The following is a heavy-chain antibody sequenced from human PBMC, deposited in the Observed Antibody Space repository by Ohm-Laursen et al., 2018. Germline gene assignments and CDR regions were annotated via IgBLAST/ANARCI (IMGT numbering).Heavy chain of an antibody. V-gene: IGHV1-58*01. CDR1: GFTFTSSA. CDR2: IVVGSGNT. CDR3: AAVYTGYSYGFDY. D-gene: IGHD5-18*01. J-gene: IGHJ4*02. Sequence: GASVKVSCKASGFTFTSSAVQWVRQARGQRLEWIGWIVVGSGNTNYAQKFQERVTITRDMSTSTAYMELSSLRSEDTAVYYCAAVYTGYSYGFDYWGQGTLVTVSS.